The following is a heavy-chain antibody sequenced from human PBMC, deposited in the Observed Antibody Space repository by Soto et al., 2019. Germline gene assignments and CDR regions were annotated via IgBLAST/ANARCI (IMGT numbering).Heavy chain of an antibody. Sequence: PGGSLRLSCAASGFTFSSYAMSWVRQAPGKGLEWVSGISGSGGSTYYADSVKGRFTISRDNSKNTLYLQMNSLRAEDTAVYYCAKNIVVVPAAIRTFDYWGQGTLVTVSS. J-gene: IGHJ4*02. CDR1: GFTFSSYA. CDR2: ISGSGGST. CDR3: AKNIVVVPAAIRTFDY. V-gene: IGHV3-23*01. D-gene: IGHD2-2*02.